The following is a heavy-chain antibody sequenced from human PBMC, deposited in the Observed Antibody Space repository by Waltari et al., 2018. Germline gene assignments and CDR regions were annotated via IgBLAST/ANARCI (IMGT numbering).Heavy chain of an antibody. V-gene: IGHV1-69-2*01. CDR1: GYRFTDYY. Sequence: EVQLLQSGTELKKPGSTVKISCQVSGYRFTDYYIHWVQQPPGKGPQWMGLVDPEDGETIYAWMFQGRFTITADTSTETAFMELSSLTSDDTAVYYCVTALGDRSSASRPFDVWGLGTLITVSS. CDR2: VDPEDGET. D-gene: IGHD3-10*01. CDR3: VTALGDRSSASRPFDV. J-gene: IGHJ3*01.